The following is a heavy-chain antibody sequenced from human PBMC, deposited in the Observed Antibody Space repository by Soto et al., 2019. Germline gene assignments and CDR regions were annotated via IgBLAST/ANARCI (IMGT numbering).Heavy chain of an antibody. CDR3: AKEFYVTSGYVFDY. J-gene: IGHJ4*02. V-gene: IGHV3-30*18. D-gene: IGHD3-22*01. Sequence: GGSLRLSCAASGFTFSNHGMHWVRQAPGKGLDWVAVVSYDGTNKYYADSVKGRFIISRDNSENTLYLQMNSLRPEDTAVYYCAKEFYVTSGYVFDYWGQGTLVTVSS. CDR1: GFTFSNHG. CDR2: VSYDGTNK.